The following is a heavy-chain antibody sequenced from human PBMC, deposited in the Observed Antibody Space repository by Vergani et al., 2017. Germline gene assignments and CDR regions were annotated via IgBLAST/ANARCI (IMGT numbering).Heavy chain of an antibody. V-gene: IGHV1-2*02. CDR1: GYTFTGYY. D-gene: IGHD4-17*01. J-gene: IGHJ6*03. CDR2: INPNSGGT. CDR3: ARDSGPTTVTTYYYYCYMDF. Sequence: QVQLVQSGAEVKKPGASVKVSCKASGYTFTGYYMHWVRQAPGQGLEWMGWINPNSGGTNYAQKFQGRVTMTRDTSISTAYMELSRLRSDDTAVYYCARDSGPTTVTTYYYYCYMDFWGKGTTVTVSS.